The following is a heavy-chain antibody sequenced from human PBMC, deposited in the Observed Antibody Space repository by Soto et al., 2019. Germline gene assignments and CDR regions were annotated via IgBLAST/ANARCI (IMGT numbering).Heavy chain of an antibody. Sequence: EVQLVESGGGLVQPGGSLRLSCAASGIPVSSNYMTWARQAPGKGLEWVSVLHRGGDTYYSTSVKGRFTISIHDSTNTLFLQMNSLTPEETAVYYCARDGPYFYASRMDVWGKGTTVTVSS. CDR1: GIPVSSNY. CDR2: LHRGGDT. D-gene: IGHD3-10*01. J-gene: IGHJ6*04. CDR3: ARDGPYFYASRMDV. V-gene: IGHV3-53*04.